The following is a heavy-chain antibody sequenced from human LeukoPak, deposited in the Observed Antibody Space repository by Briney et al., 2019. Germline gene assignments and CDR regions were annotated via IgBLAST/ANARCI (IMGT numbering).Heavy chain of an antibody. Sequence: SETLSLTCTVSGGSINKYYWSCIRQPAGRGLEWIGRIYTRGSTNYNPSLKSRVTMSVDTSKNQFSLKMSSVTAADTAVYHCARGSYCSADICSGGDAFDIWGQGTMVSVSS. J-gene: IGHJ3*02. V-gene: IGHV4-4*07. CDR1: GGSINKYY. CDR2: IYTRGST. CDR3: ARGSYCSADICSGGDAFDI. D-gene: IGHD2-15*01.